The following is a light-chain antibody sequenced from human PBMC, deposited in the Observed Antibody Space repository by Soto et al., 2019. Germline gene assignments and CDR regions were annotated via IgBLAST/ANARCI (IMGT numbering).Light chain of an antibody. V-gene: IGKV3-20*01. CDR2: GAS. CDR1: ESVIDNY. J-gene: IGKJ4*01. CDR3: QQYGSSPLT. Sequence: EVVLPQSPATLSLSPGERATLSCMASESVIDNYLAWYQQRSGQAPRLVIYGASSRASAVPDRFSGSGSGADFTLTISRLEPEDFAVYYCQQYGSSPLTFGEGTRLDIK.